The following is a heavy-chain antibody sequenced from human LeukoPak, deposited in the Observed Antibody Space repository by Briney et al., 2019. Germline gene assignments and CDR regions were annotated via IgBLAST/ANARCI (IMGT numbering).Heavy chain of an antibody. V-gene: IGHV3-30-3*01. Sequence: GGSLRLSCAASGFTFSSYAMYWVRQAPGKGLEWVAVISHEGSKKYYADSVKGRFTISRDNSKNTVYLQMNSLRAEDTAFYYCAGGESSGVFTNFDYWGLGTLVTVSS. CDR3: AGGESSGVFTNFDY. CDR2: ISHEGSKK. D-gene: IGHD3-22*01. J-gene: IGHJ4*02. CDR1: GFTFSSYA.